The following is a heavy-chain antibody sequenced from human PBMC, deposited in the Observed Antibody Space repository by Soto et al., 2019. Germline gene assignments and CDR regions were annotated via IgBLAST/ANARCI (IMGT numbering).Heavy chain of an antibody. CDR1: GFTFSGLG. J-gene: IGHJ4*02. CDR3: ARDGVGHTTFFGYFDY. CDR2: IRYDGSNI. V-gene: IGHV3-33*01. D-gene: IGHD1-26*01. Sequence: QVQLVESGGGVVQPGRSLRLSCAASGFTFSGLGMHWVRQAPGKGLEWVAVIRYDGSNIYYADAVKGRFTISRDNSKDTLYLQMNSLRADDTAVYYCARDGVGHTTFFGYFDYWGQGNLVNGSS.